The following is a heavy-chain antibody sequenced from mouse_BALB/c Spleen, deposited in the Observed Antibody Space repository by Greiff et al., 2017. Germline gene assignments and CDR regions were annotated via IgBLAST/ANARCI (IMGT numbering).Heavy chain of an antibody. CDR3: AREIYYGFYYFDY. V-gene: IGHV5-6-3*01. J-gene: IGHJ2*01. D-gene: IGHD1-1*01. CDR2: INSNGGST. Sequence: EVKLVESGGGLVQPGGSLKLSCAASGFTFSSYGMSWVRQTPDKRLELVATINSNGGSTYYPDSVKGRFTISRDNAKNTLYLQMSSLKSEDTAMYYCAREIYYGFYYFDYWGQGTTLTVSS. CDR1: GFTFSSYG.